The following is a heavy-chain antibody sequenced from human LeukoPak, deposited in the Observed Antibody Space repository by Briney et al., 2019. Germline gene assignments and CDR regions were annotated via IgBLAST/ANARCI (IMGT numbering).Heavy chain of an antibody. J-gene: IGHJ4*02. V-gene: IGHV4-59*01. Sequence: SETLSLTCTVSGGSISGYYWSWIRQPPGKGLEWIAYIYYSGSTNYNPSLKSQATISVDTSKNQFSLKLTSVTAADTAVYYCARDQRGSSSLDYWGQGTLVTVSS. CDR2: IYYSGST. D-gene: IGHD6-13*01. CDR3: ARDQRGSSSLDY. CDR1: GGSISGYY.